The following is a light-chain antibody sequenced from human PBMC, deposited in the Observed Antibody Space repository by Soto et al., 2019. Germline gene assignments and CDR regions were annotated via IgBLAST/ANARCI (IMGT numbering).Light chain of an antibody. V-gene: IGKV1-5*03. Sequence: DIQMTQSRSTLSASVGDRVTITCRASQSISSWLAWYQQKPEKAPNLLIYKASTLESGVPSRFSGSGSGTEFTLTISSVQPDDFATYYCQQYKSYPLTFGGGTKVDIK. CDR3: QQYKSYPLT. J-gene: IGKJ4*01. CDR1: QSISSW. CDR2: KAS.